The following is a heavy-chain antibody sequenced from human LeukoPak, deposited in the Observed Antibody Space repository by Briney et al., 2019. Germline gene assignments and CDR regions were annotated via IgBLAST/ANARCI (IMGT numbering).Heavy chain of an antibody. CDR3: ARLVWDTTMADGDIDS. D-gene: IGHD5-18*01. Sequence: GGSLRLSCAASGFTFSSYAMSWVRQAPGKGLEWVSGISDSGGRTYYADSVKGRFTISRDNSKNTLYLHMNSLRAEDTAMYYCARLVWDTTMADGDIDSWGQGTLLIVSS. CDR1: GFTFSSYA. V-gene: IGHV3-23*01. J-gene: IGHJ4*02. CDR2: ISDSGGRT.